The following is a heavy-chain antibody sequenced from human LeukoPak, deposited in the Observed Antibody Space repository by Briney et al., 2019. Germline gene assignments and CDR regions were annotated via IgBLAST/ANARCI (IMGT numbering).Heavy chain of an antibody. D-gene: IGHD3-10*01. J-gene: IGHJ4*02. CDR2: IDPSDSYT. CDR1: GYSFASYW. Sequence: GESLKISCKGSGYSFASYWISWVRQMPGKGLEWMGRIDPSDSYTNYSPSFQGHVTISADKSISTAYLQWSSLKASDTAMYYCARMGYYGSGSYYYYFDYWGQGTLVTVSS. CDR3: ARMGYYGSGSYYYYFDY. V-gene: IGHV5-10-1*01.